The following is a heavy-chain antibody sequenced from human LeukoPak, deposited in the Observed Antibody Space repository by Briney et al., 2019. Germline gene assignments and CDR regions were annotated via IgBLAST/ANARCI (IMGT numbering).Heavy chain of an antibody. J-gene: IGHJ4*02. CDR3: ARAVQLWFAGEFDY. CDR2: INPNSGGT. V-gene: IGHV1-2*02. D-gene: IGHD5-18*01. Sequence: ASVKVSCKASGYTFTGYYMHWVRQAPGQGLEWMGWINPNSGGTNYAQKFQGRVTMTRDTSISTAYMELSRLRSDDTAVYYCARAVQLWFAGEFDYWGQGTLVTVSS. CDR1: GYTFTGYY.